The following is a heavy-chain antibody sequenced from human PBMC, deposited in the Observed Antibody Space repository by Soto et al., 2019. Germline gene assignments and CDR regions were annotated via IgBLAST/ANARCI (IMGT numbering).Heavy chain of an antibody. D-gene: IGHD2-15*01. CDR1: GFTFSNYW. Sequence: GGSLRLSCVGSGFTFSNYWMHWVRQAPGKGLEWVSRVKSDGSSTSYADSVKGRFTISRDNAKNSLYLQMNSLRAEDTALYYCAKDTPPRLGYCRGGSCYSSAFDIWGQGTMVTVSS. CDR2: VKSDGSST. CDR3: AKDTPPRLGYCRGGSCYSSAFDI. V-gene: IGHV3-74*01. J-gene: IGHJ3*02.